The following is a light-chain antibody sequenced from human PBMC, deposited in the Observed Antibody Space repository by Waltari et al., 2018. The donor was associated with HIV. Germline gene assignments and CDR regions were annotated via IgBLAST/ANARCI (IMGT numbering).Light chain of an antibody. V-gene: IGKV1-39*01. CDR2: AAS. CDR1: QNISNY. J-gene: IGKJ2*01. Sequence: DIQMTQSPSSLSASVGDRVTITCRASQNISNYLNCYQQKPGKAPKLLIDAASRLQSGVPSRFSGSGSGTDFTLTISSLQPEDFATYYCQQTYSTPPYTFGQGTKLEIK. CDR3: QQTYSTPPYT.